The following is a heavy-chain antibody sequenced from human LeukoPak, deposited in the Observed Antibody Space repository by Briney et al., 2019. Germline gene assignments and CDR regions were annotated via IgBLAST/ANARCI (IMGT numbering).Heavy chain of an antibody. CDR3: ARVPYYYDNNWFDP. J-gene: IGHJ5*02. V-gene: IGHV3-53*01. CDR1: GVTVSSIY. Sequence: GGSLRLSCAVSGVTVSSIYMYWVRQAPGKGLEWVSVIYSGGSTNYADFVKGRFTISRDNSKNTLYLQMNSLRAEDTAVYYCARVPYYYDNNWFDPWGQGTLVTVSS. D-gene: IGHD3-22*01. CDR2: IYSGGST.